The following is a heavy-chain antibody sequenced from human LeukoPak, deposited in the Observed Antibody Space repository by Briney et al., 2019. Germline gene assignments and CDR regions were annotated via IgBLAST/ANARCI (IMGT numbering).Heavy chain of an antibody. J-gene: IGHJ6*04. CDR3: AELGITMIGGV. D-gene: IGHD3-10*02. Sequence: GGSLRLSCAASGFTFSSFSMNWVRQAPGKGLEWVSAISSSGSYVYYADSVKGRFTISRDNAKNSLYLQTNSLRAEDTAVYYCAELGITMIGGVWGKGTTVTISS. CDR2: ISSSGSYV. V-gene: IGHV3-21*01. CDR1: GFTFSSFS.